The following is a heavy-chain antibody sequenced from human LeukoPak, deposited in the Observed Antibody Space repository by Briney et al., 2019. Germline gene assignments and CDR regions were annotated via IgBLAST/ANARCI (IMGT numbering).Heavy chain of an antibody. Sequence: SETLSLTCTVSGGSISSGSYYWSWIRQPAGKGLEWIGRIYTSGSTNYNPSLKSRVTMSVDTSKNQFSLKLSSVTAADTAVYYCARAGPYDSSGYYYKYYYYMDVWGKGTTVTISS. D-gene: IGHD3-22*01. J-gene: IGHJ6*03. CDR3: ARAGPYDSSGYYYKYYYYMDV. CDR2: IYTSGST. CDR1: GGSISSGSYY. V-gene: IGHV4-61*02.